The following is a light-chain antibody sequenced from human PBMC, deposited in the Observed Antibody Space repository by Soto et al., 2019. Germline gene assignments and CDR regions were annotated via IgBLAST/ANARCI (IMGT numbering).Light chain of an antibody. J-gene: IGKJ1*01. CDR2: QIS. Sequence: IVLTQTPLSSAVTLGQPASFSCGSSESLVHSDGKTYLGWLHLRPGQPPRLLIYQISWRPPGVPDRFSGSGAGTNFTLKISRVEPEDVGIFYCMQASQLRTFGQGTKVEIK. V-gene: IGKV2-24*01. CDR3: MQASQLRT. CDR1: ESLVHSDGKTY.